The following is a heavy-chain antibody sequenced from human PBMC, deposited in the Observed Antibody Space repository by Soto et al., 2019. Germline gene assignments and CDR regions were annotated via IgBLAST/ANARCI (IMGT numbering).Heavy chain of an antibody. CDR2: ISYDGSNK. CDR1: GFTFSSYA. CDR3: ARGSIFWSGYHSDY. V-gene: IGHV3-30-3*01. J-gene: IGHJ4*02. D-gene: IGHD3-3*01. Sequence: QVQLVESGGGVVQPGRSLRLSCAASGFTFSSYAMHWVRQAPGKGLEWVAVISYDGSNKYYADSVKGRFTISRDNSKNTLYLQMNSLRAEDTAVYYCARGSIFWSGYHSDYWGQGTLVTVSS.